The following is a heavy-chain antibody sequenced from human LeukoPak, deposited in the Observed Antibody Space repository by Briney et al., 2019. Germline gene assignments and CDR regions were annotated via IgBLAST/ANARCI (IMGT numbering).Heavy chain of an antibody. CDR1: GGTFSSYA. Sequence: ASVRVSCKASGGTFSSYAISWVRQAPGQGLEWMGGIIPIFGTANYAQKFQGRVTITTDESTSTAHMELSSLRSEDTAVYYCARGLRPHGGRLYFDYWGQGTLVTVSS. CDR3: ARGLRPHGGRLYFDY. CDR2: IIPIFGTA. D-gene: IGHD4-17*01. J-gene: IGHJ4*02. V-gene: IGHV1-69*05.